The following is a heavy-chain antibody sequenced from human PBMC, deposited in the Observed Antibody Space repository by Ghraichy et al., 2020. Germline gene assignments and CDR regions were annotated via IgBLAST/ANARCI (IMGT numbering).Heavy chain of an antibody. J-gene: IGHJ5*02. CDR1: GGSISNYY. V-gene: IGHV4-59*01. D-gene: IGHD6-13*01. CDR2: IYYSGNT. CDR3: ARLEGGRAAARGGNWLDP. Sequence: SETLSLTCTVSGGSISNYYWSWIRQPPGKGLEWIGNIYYSGNTNYNPSLKSRVTISVDTSRNQLSLKLSSVTGADTALYYCARLEGGRAAARGGNWLDPWGQGTLLSV.